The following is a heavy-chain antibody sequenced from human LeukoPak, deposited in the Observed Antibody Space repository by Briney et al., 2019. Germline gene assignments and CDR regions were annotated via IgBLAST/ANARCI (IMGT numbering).Heavy chain of an antibody. J-gene: IGHJ4*02. D-gene: IGHD5-12*01. CDR3: AKGVATAPA. CDR1: GFTFSSYG. CDR2: ISYDGSNK. Sequence: GRSLRLSCAASGFTFSSYGMHWVRQAPGKGLEWVAVISYDGSNKYYADSVKGRFTISRDNSKNTLYLQMNSLRAEDTAVYYCAKGVATAPAWGQGTLVTVSS. V-gene: IGHV3-30*18.